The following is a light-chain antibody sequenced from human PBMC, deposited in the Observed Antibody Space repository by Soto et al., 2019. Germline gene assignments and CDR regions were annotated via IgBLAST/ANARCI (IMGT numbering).Light chain of an antibody. V-gene: IGLV2-14*01. CDR1: SSDVGDYNY. CDR2: EVT. J-gene: IGLJ1*01. Sequence: QSALTQPASVSGSPGQSITISCTGTSSDVGDYNYVSWYQHHPGKAPKLMIYEVTNRPPGVSNRFSGSKSGNTASLTISGLQTEDEGDYYCTSYSDTTALVFGTGTKVTVL. CDR3: TSYSDTTALV.